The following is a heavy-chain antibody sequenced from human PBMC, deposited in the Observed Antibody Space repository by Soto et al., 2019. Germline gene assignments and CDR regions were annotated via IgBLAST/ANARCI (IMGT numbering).Heavy chain of an antibody. Sequence: GGSLRLSCAASGFTFSSYGMHWVRQAPGKGLEWVAVISYDGSNKYYADSVKGRFTISRDNSKNTLYLQMNSLRAEDTAVYYCAKGPSGYYYRRSYYYYGMDVWGQGTTVTVSS. J-gene: IGHJ6*02. CDR2: ISYDGSNK. D-gene: IGHD3-22*01. CDR3: AKGPSGYYYRRSYYYYGMDV. CDR1: GFTFSSYG. V-gene: IGHV3-30*18.